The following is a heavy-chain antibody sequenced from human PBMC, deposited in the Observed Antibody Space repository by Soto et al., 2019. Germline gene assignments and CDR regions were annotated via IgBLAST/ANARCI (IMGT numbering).Heavy chain of an antibody. CDR2: ISGSGGST. CDR1: GFNLCRYS. CDR3: AKDSLRFLEWLLSGPDAFDI. Sequence: PGGSLTLSRAASGFNLCRYSVNWVRQAPGKGLEWVSAISGSGGSTYYADSVKGRFTISRDNSKNTLYLQMNSLRAEDTAVYYCAKDSLRFLEWLLSGPDAFDIWGQGTMVTVSS. D-gene: IGHD3-3*01. J-gene: IGHJ3*02. V-gene: IGHV3-23*01.